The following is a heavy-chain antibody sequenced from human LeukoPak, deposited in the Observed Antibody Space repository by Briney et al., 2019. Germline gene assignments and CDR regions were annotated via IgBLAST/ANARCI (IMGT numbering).Heavy chain of an antibody. CDR3: VGMYSSGWYGDAFDI. Sequence: ASVKVSCKASGYTFTSYDINWVRQAPGQGLEWMGWMNPNSGNTVYAQKFQGRVTMTRNTSISTAYMELSSLRSEDTAVYYCVGMYSSGWYGDAFDIWGQGTMVTVSS. CDR1: GYTFTSYD. V-gene: IGHV1-8*01. D-gene: IGHD6-19*01. CDR2: MNPNSGNT. J-gene: IGHJ3*02.